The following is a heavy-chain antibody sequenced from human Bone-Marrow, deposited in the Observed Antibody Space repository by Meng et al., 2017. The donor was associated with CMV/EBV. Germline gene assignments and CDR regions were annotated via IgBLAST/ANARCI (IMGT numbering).Heavy chain of an antibody. J-gene: IGHJ4*02. CDR1: GFTFSSYW. D-gene: IGHD1-7*01. CDR2: INSDGNST. CDR3: ASHHNWNYLLY. Sequence: GESLKISCAASGFTFSSYWMHWVRQAPGKGLVWVSRINSDGNSTSYADSVKGRFTISRDNAKNTLYLQMNSLRAEDTAVYYCASHHNWNYLLYWGQGTLVTVAS. V-gene: IGHV3-74*01.